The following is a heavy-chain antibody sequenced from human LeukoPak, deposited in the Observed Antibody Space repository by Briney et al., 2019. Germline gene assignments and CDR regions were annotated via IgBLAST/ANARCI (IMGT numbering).Heavy chain of an antibody. CDR2: MNPNSGGT. CDR3: ARAGAGQPNVFDI. D-gene: IGHD1-14*01. J-gene: IGHJ3*02. Sequence: ASVKVSCKASGYTITGHYMHWVRQAPGQGPEWMGWMNPNSGGTKYAQKFQGRVTMTRDTSINTAYMELSRLRSDDTAVYYCARAGAGQPNVFDIWGQGTMVTVSS. CDR1: GYTITGHY. V-gene: IGHV1-2*02.